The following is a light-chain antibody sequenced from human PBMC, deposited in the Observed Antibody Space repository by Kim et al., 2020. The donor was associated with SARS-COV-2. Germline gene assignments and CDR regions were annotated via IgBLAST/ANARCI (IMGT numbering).Light chain of an antibody. J-gene: IGKJ2*01. V-gene: IGKV1-5*03. CDR1: QTITSS. Sequence: LSASVGDRVTITCRASQTITSSLAWFQQKPGKAPKLLIYKVSTLQGGVPTRFSGSGSGTEFTLTISSLQPDDFATYYCQQYTIFSTFGQGTKLEIK. CDR3: QQYTIFST. CDR2: KVS.